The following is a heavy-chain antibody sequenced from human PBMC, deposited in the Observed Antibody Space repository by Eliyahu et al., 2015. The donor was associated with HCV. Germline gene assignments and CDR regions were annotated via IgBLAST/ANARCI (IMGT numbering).Heavy chain of an antibody. CDR3: AKDGWDIGGHGSYPQTKEYFQY. Sequence: QIQLVESGGGVVQPGRSLRLXCAASGFTFSSYGXHWVRPAPGKGLEGVAFISFDETNTYYADSVKGRFTISRDNSKNTLYVQMNSLRAEDTAVYYCAKDGWDIGGHGSYPQTKEYFQYWGQGTQVTVSS. CDR2: ISFDETNT. D-gene: IGHD3-16*02. CDR1: GFTFSSYG. V-gene: IGHV3-30*18. J-gene: IGHJ1*01.